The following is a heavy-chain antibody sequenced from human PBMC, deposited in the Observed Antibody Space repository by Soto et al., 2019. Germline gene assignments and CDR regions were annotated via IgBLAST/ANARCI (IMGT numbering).Heavy chain of an antibody. CDR3: ARDPAAASFDF. D-gene: IGHD2-15*01. V-gene: IGHV1-18*01. J-gene: IGHJ4*02. Sequence: ASVKVSCKASGYTFTNYGISWVRQAPGEGLEWVGWINTSNDNKLYAQKLQGRLTLTTDTSTSTAYMDLTTLRSDDTAVYFCARDPAAASFDFWAQGTLVTVS. CDR2: INTSNDNK. CDR1: GYTFTNYG.